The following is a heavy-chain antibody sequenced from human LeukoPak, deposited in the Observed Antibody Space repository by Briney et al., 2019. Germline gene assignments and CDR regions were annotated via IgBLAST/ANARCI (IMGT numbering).Heavy chain of an antibody. CDR2: IYTSGST. Sequence: SETLSLTCTVSGGSISSYYWSWIRQPAGEGLEWIGRIYTSGSTNYNPSLKSRVTMSVDTSKNQFSLKLSSVTAADTAVYYCARVVLRFLESDAFDIWGQGTMVTVSS. CDR3: ARVVLRFLESDAFDI. CDR1: GGSISSYY. J-gene: IGHJ3*02. V-gene: IGHV4-4*07. D-gene: IGHD3-3*01.